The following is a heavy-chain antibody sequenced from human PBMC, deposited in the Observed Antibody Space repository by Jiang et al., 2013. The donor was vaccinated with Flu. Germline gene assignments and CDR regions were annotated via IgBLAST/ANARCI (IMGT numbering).Heavy chain of an antibody. CDR2: IIPILGIA. CDR1: GGTFSSYA. J-gene: IGHJ4*02. D-gene: IGHD5-12*01. V-gene: IGHV1-69*04. CDR3: ARGYEREDYFDY. Sequence: GAEVKKPGSSVKVSCKASGGTFSSYAISWVRQAPGQGLEWMGRIIPILGIANYAQKFQGRVTITADKSTSTAYMELSSLRSEDTAVYYCARGYEREDYFDYWGQGTLVTVSS.